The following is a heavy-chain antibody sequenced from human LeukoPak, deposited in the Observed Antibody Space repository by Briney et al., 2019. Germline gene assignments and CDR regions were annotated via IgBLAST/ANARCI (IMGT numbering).Heavy chain of an antibody. J-gene: IGHJ4*02. D-gene: IGHD6-13*01. CDR3: AKPGYSSSWTHFDY. Sequence: GGSLRLSCAASGFTFSSCAMSWVRQAPGKGLEWVSAISGNVGTTYYADSVKCRFTISIDNSKDTLYLQMNSLRAEDTAVYYCAKPGYSSSWTHFDYWGQGALVTVSS. CDR2: ISGNVGTT. V-gene: IGHV3-23*01. CDR1: GFTFSSCA.